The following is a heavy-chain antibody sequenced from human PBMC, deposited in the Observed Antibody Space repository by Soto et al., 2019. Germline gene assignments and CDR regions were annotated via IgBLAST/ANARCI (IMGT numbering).Heavy chain of an antibody. J-gene: IGHJ4*02. V-gene: IGHV4-34*01. CDR3: ARVLWFGELAY. CDR2: INHSGST. CDR1: GGSFSGYY. D-gene: IGHD3-10*01. Sequence: SETLSLTCAVYGGSFSGYYWSWIRQPPGEGLEWIGEINHSGSTNYNPSLKSRVTISVDTSKNQFSLKLSSVTAADTAVYYCARVLWFGELAYWGQGTLVTVSS.